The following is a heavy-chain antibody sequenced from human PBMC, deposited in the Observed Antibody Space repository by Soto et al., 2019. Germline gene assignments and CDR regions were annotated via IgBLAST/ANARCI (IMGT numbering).Heavy chain of an antibody. CDR1: GAAIISSRYA. CDR2: IDYSGST. V-gene: IGHV4-39*01. CDR3: ARQIAAAAAGMDV. Sequence: ETLSITGTVAGAAIISSRYAWGWIRPPPGKGLEWIGSIDYSGSTYYNPSLKSRVTISVDTSKNQFYLKLSSVTAADTAVYYWARQIAAAAAGMDVWGQGTTVTVSS. D-gene: IGHD6-13*01. J-gene: IGHJ6*02.